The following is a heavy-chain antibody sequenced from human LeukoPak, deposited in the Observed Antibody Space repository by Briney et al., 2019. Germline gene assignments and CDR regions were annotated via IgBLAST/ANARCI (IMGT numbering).Heavy chain of an antibody. D-gene: IGHD5/OR15-5a*01. CDR3: AKSPGSVIFRGDY. V-gene: IGHV3-30*02. CDR2: IRSDGNGE. Sequence: GGSLRLSCAASGFTFSSYGMHWVRQAPGMGPEWVAFIRSDGNGENYADSVKGRFTISRDNSKNTLYLQMNSLRTEDTAVYYCAKSPGSVIFRGDYWGQGTLVTVSS. J-gene: IGHJ4*02. CDR1: GFTFSSYG.